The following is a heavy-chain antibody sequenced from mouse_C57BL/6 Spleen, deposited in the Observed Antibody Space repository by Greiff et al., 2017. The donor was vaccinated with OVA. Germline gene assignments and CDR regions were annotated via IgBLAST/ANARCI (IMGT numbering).Heavy chain of an antibody. CDR2: IDPETGGT. J-gene: IGHJ2*01. D-gene: IGHD1-1*01. CDR1: GYTFTDYE. V-gene: IGHV1-15*01. Sequence: VRLQQSGAELVRPGASVTLSCKASGYTFTDYEMHWVKQTPVHGLEWIGAIDPETGGTAYNQKFKGKAILTADKSSSTAYMELRSLTSEDSAVYYCTRSGYYGSRGDFDYWGQGTTLTVSS. CDR3: TRSGYYGSRGDFDY.